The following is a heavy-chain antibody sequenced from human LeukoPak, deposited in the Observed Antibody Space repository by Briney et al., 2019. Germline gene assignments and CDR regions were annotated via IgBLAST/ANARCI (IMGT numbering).Heavy chain of an antibody. CDR2: ISYDGSNK. Sequence: PGGSLRLSCAASGFTFSSYGMYWVRQAPGKGLEWVAVISYDGSNKYYADSVKGRFTISRDNSKNTLYLQMNSLGAEDTAVYYCGEERAVCDYYYGMDVWGQGTTVTVSS. J-gene: IGHJ6*02. CDR3: GEERAVCDYYYGMDV. CDR1: GFTFSSYG. V-gene: IGHV3-30*18.